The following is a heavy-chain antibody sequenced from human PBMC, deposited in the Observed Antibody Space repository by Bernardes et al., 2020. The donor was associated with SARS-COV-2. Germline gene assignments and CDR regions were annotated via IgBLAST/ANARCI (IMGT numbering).Heavy chain of an antibody. D-gene: IGHD1-26*01. CDR3: ARAPWVIDY. CDR1: GGSISSYY. J-gene: IGHJ4*02. Sequence: SETLSLTCTVSGGSISSYYWSWIRQPPGKGLEWIGYIYYSGSTNYNPSLKSRVTISVDTSKNQFSLKLSSVTAADTAVYYCARAPWVIDYWGQGTLVTVSS. CDR2: IYYSGST. V-gene: IGHV4-59*01.